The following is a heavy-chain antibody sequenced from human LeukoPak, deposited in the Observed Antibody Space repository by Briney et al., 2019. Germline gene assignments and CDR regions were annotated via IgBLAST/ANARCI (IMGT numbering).Heavy chain of an antibody. J-gene: IGHJ4*02. CDR2: ISWDGRVT. Sequence: AGRSLRLSCAASGFTFDDYAMHWVRQPPGKGLEWVSDISWDGRVTYYADSVRGRFTISRDNSRNSLYLQMNSLRAEGTALYYCAKDLYSSRTVVSFDYWGQGTLVTVSS. CDR3: AKDLYSSRTVVSFDY. D-gene: IGHD3-10*01. V-gene: IGHV3-43D*03. CDR1: GFTFDDYA.